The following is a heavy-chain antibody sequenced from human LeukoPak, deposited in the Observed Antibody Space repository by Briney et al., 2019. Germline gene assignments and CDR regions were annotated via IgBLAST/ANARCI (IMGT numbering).Heavy chain of an antibody. CDR3: ARDRVRIAAAGRPPSDY. CDR1: GYTFTSYG. Sequence: GASVKVSCKASGYTFTSYGISWVRQAPGQGLEWMGWISAYNGNTNYAQKLQGRVTMTTDTSTSTAYMELRSLRSDDTAVYYCARDRVRIAAAGRPPSDYWGQGTPVTVSS. J-gene: IGHJ4*02. V-gene: IGHV1-18*01. CDR2: ISAYNGNT. D-gene: IGHD6-13*01.